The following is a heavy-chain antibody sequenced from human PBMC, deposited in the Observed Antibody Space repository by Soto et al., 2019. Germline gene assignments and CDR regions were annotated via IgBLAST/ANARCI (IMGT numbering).Heavy chain of an antibody. CDR3: ARDLIGVSGWYPFDY. Sequence: GGSLRLSCAASGFTFSSYGMHWVRQAPGKGLEWVAVIWYDGSNKYYADSVKGRFTISRDNSKNTLYLQMNSLRAEDTAVYYCARDLIGVSGWYPFDYWGQGTLVTVS. J-gene: IGHJ4*02. CDR1: GFTFSSYG. CDR2: IWYDGSNK. D-gene: IGHD6-19*01. V-gene: IGHV3-33*01.